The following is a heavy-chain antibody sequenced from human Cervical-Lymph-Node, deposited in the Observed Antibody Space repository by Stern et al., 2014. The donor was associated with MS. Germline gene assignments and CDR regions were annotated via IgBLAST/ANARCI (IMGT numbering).Heavy chain of an antibody. CDR2: ISWNSGSI. V-gene: IGHV3-9*01. CDR3: AKDSSRDDFWVSGAQY. Sequence: EVQLVESGGGLVQPGRSLRLSCAASGFTFDDYAMHWVRQAPGKGLVWVSGISWNSGSIGYADSVKGRFTISRDNAKNSLYLQMNSLRAEDTALYYCAKDSSRDDFWVSGAQYWGQGTLVTVSS. D-gene: IGHD3-3*01. J-gene: IGHJ4*02. CDR1: GFTFDDYA.